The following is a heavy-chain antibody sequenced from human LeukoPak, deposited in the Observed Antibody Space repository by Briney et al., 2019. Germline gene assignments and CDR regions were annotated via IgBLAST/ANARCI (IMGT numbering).Heavy chain of an antibody. CDR2: IYYSGST. J-gene: IGHJ4*02. CDR3: AREWELGDS. Sequence: SETLSLTCTVSGGSISSYYWSWIRQPPGKGLEWIGYIYYSGSTNYNPSLKSRVTISVDTSKNQFSLKLSSVTAADTAVYYCAREWELGDSWGQGTLVTVSS. V-gene: IGHV4-59*01. CDR1: GGSISSYY. D-gene: IGHD1-26*01.